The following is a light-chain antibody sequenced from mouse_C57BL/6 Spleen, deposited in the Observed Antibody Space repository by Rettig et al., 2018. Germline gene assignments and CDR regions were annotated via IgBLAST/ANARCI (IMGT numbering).Light chain of an antibody. V-gene: IGKV8-19*01. Sequence: IVMTQSPSSLTVTAGEKVTMSCKSSQSLLNSGNQKNYLTWYQQKPGQPPKLLIYWASTRESGVPDRFTGSGSGTDFTLTISSVQAEDLAVYYCQNDYSYPYTFG. CDR3: QNDYSYPYT. CDR1: QSLLNSGNQKNY. CDR2: WAS. J-gene: IGKJ2*01.